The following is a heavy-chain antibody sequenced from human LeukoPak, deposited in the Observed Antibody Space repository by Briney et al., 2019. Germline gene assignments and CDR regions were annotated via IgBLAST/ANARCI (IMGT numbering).Heavy chain of an antibody. CDR1: GGSFSGYY. V-gene: IGHV4-34*01. Sequence: SETLSLTCAVYGGSFSGYYWSWIRQPPGKGLEWIGEINHSGSTNYNPSLKSRVTISVDTSKNQFSLKLSSVTAADTAVYYCARGYVVVVPAAIGWFDPWGQGTLVTVSS. J-gene: IGHJ5*02. CDR2: INHSGST. D-gene: IGHD2-2*01. CDR3: ARGYVVVVPAAIGWFDP.